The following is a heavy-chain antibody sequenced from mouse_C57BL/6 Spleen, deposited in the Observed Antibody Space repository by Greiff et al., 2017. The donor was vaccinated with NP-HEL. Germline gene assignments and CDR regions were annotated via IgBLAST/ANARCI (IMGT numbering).Heavy chain of an antibody. V-gene: IGHV1-72*01. J-gene: IGHJ2*01. CDR1: GYTFTSYW. CDR2: IDPNSGGT. D-gene: IGHD2-1*01. Sequence: QVQLQQSGAELMKPGASVKLSCKASGYTFTSYWMHWVKQRPGRGLEWIGRIDPNSGGTKYNEKFKSKATLTVDKPSSTAYMQLSSLTSEDSAVYYCAKEMEYGNYGFFDYWGQGTTLTVSS. CDR3: AKEMEYGNYGFFDY.